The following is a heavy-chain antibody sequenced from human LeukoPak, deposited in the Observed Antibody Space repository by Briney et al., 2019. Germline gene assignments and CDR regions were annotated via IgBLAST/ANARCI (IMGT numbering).Heavy chain of an antibody. CDR1: GGSISSYY. J-gene: IGHJ4*02. V-gene: IGHV4-59*08. CDR2: ISYRGTT. Sequence: PSETLSLTCTVSGGSISSYYWSWIRQPPGKGLEWIGFISYRGTTSYNPSLKSRVTMSVDTSRNQFSLRLSSVSAADTSVYYCARQPTVKRGAVASNFDYWGQGTLVTVSS. D-gene: IGHD6-19*01. CDR3: ARQPTVKRGAVASNFDY.